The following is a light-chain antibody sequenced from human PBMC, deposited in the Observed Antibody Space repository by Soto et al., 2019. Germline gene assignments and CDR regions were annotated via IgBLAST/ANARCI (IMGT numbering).Light chain of an antibody. CDR2: GAF. J-gene: IGKJ1*01. Sequence: EIVMTQSPGTLSVSPGERVTLSCRASESVSSNLAWYQQKPGQAPSLLIYGAFTRATGIPARFSGSGSGTEFTLTISSLQSEDFALYYCQQYNDWPLTFGQGTKVE. CDR3: QQYNDWPLT. V-gene: IGKV3-15*01. CDR1: ESVSSN.